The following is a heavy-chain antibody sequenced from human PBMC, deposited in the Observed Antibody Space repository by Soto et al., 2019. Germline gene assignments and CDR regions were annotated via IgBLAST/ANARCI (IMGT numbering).Heavy chain of an antibody. V-gene: IGHV3-30-3*01. D-gene: IGHD3-22*01. J-gene: IGHJ6*02. CDR3: ARTYYYDSSGYPYGMDV. CDR2: ISYDGSKK. Sequence: VGSLRLSCAASGFTFSSYAMHWVRQAPGKGLEWVAVISYDGSKKYYADSVKGRFTISRDNSKNKLYLQMNSLRAEDTAVYYCARTYYYDSSGYPYGMDVWGQGTTVTVSS. CDR1: GFTFSSYA.